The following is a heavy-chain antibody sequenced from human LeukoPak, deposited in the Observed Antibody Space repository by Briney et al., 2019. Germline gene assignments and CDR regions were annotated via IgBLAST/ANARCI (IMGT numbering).Heavy chain of an antibody. D-gene: IGHD1-26*01. CDR2: ISSSSNTI. CDR1: GFTFSNYN. J-gene: IGHJ4*02. Sequence: GGSLRLSCAASGFTFSNYNMNWVRQAPGKGLEWVSYISSSSNTIYYADSVKGRFTISRDNAKNSLYLQMNSLRAEDTAVYYCATESGTYSGTCFDYWGQGTLVTVSS. V-gene: IGHV3-48*01. CDR3: ATESGTYSGTCFDY.